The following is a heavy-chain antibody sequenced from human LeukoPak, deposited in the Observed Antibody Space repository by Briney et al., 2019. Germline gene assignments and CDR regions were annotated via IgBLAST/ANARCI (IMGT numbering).Heavy chain of an antibody. CDR1: GFTFSSYA. V-gene: IGHV3-23*01. CDR3: AKATYDSSGYAYFDY. D-gene: IGHD3-22*01. CDR2: ISGSGSST. Sequence: GGSLRLSCAASGFTFSSYAMSWVRQAPGKGLEWVSAISGSGSSTYYADSVKGRFTISGDDFKDTLYLQMNSLRAEDTAVYYCAKATYDSSGYAYFDYWGQGTLVTVSS. J-gene: IGHJ4*02.